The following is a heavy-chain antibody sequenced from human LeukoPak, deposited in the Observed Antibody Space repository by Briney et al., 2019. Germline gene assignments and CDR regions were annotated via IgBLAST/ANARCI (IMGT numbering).Heavy chain of an antibody. CDR2: ISGSGGST. J-gene: IGHJ6*03. V-gene: IGHV3-23*01. D-gene: IGHD4-11*01. CDR1: DSPFSSYA. Sequence: HPGGPLKLPCQAPDSPFSSYAISWSRKPPGRGLEWASPISGSGGSTYYADSVKGRFTISRDNSKNTLYLQMNSLRAEDTAVYYCARASSNYVHYYYYMDVWGKGTTVTVSS. CDR3: ARASSNYVHYYYYMDV.